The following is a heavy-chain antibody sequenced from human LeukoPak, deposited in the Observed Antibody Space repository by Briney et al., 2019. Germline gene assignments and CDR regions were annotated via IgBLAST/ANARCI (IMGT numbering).Heavy chain of an antibody. CDR1: GGSISSYY. CDR2: IYYSGST. J-gene: IGHJ3*02. Sequence: SETLSLTCTVSGGSISSYYWRWIRQPPGKGLEWIGYIYYSGSTNYNPSLKSRVTISVDTSKNQFSLKLSSVTAADTAVYYCARGATMVRGVIDHDAFDIWGQGTMVTVSS. V-gene: IGHV4-59*01. D-gene: IGHD3-10*01. CDR3: ARGATMVRGVIDHDAFDI.